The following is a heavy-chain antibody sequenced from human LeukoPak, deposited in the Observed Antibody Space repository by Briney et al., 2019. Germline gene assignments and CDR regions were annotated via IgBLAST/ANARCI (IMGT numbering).Heavy chain of an antibody. CDR3: AREQWLVLHYYYYMDV. J-gene: IGHJ6*03. CDR1: GGSISSYY. V-gene: IGHV4-4*08. CDR2: IYYSGST. Sequence: PSETLSLTCTVSGGSISSYYWSWIRQPPGKGLEWIGYIYYSGSTNYNPSLKSRVTISVDTSKNQFSLKLSSVTAADTAVYYCAREQWLVLHYYYYMDVWGKGTTVTVSS. D-gene: IGHD6-19*01.